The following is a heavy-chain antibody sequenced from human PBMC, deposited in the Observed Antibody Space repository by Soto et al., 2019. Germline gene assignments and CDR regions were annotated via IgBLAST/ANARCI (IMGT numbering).Heavy chain of an antibody. J-gene: IGHJ4*02. V-gene: IGHV3-23*01. CDR3: AKDISARAYYDFWSGFDY. Sequence: EVQLLESGGGLVQPGGSLRLSCAASGFTFSSYAMSWVRQAPGKGLEWVSAISGSGGSTYYADSVKGRFTISRDNSKNSLYLQMNSLRAEDTALYYCAKDISARAYYDFWSGFDYWGQGTLVTVSS. D-gene: IGHD3-3*01. CDR2: ISGSGGST. CDR1: GFTFSSYA.